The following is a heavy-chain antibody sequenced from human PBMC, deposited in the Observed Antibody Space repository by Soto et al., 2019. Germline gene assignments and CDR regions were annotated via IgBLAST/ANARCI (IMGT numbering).Heavy chain of an antibody. D-gene: IGHD3-3*01. CDR1: GFSLSTSGMC. CDR3: ARTSTYYDFWSGPYYFDY. Sequence: SGPTLVNPTQTLTLTCTFSGFSLSTSGMCVSWIRQPPGKALEWLALIDWDDDKYYSTSLKTRLTISKDTSKNQVVLTMTNMDPVDTATYYCARTSTYYDFWSGPYYFDYWGQGTLVTVSS. CDR2: IDWDDDK. V-gene: IGHV2-70*01. J-gene: IGHJ4*02.